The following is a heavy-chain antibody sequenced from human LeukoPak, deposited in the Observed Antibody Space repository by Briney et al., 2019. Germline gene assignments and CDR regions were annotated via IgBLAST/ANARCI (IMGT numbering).Heavy chain of an antibody. V-gene: IGHV3-7*04. CDR2: IKQDGSEK. CDR1: GFTFSIYS. J-gene: IGHJ6*02. Sequence: GGSLRLSCAASGFTFSIYSMNWVRQAPGKGLECVANIKQDGSEKYYVDSVKGRFTISRDNAKNSLYMQMNSLRAEDTAVYYCARGRTMDVWGQGTTVTVSS. CDR3: ARGRTMDV.